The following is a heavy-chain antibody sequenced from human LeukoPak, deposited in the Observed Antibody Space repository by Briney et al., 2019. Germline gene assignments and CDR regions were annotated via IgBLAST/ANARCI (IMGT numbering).Heavy chain of an antibody. J-gene: IGHJ4*02. CDR1: GFTVSSDY. D-gene: IGHD3-3*01. Sequence: GGSLRLSCAASGFTVSSDYMSWVRQAPGKGLEWVSIIYSGGDTYYADSVKGRFTISRDNSKNTLYLQMNSLRAEDTAVYYCARDRYSTTFGGWGQGTLVTVSS. CDR3: ARDRYSTTFGG. CDR2: IYSGGDT. V-gene: IGHV3-66*02.